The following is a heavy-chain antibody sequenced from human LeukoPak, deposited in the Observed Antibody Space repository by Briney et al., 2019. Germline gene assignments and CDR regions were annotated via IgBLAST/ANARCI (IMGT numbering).Heavy chain of an antibody. Sequence: SETLSLTCAVYGGSLSGYYWSWIRQPPGKGVEGIGEINHSGRAKYNTTITSRGTISVDPSNNQFSLNLSSVTAPDTAVYYCARGARYCSVVSCYNYCGQGTLVTVSS. V-gene: IGHV4-34*01. CDR1: GGSLSGYY. CDR3: ARGARYCSVVSCYNY. D-gene: IGHD2-15*01. CDR2: INHSGRA. J-gene: IGHJ4*02.